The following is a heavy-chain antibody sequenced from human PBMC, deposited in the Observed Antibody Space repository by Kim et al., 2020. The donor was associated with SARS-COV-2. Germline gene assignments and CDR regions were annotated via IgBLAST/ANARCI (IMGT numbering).Heavy chain of an antibody. CDR3: ARVGSWSTVVTWESYYYYGMDV. D-gene: IGHD2-15*01. CDR1: GYTFTSYG. CDR2: ISAYNGNT. V-gene: IGHV1-18*01. J-gene: IGHJ6*02. Sequence: ASVKVSCKASGYTFTSYGISWVRQAPGQGLEWMGWISAYNGNTNYAQKLQGRVTMTTDTSTSTAYMELRSLRSDDTAVYYCARVGSWSTVVTWESYYYYGMDVWGQGTTVTVSS.